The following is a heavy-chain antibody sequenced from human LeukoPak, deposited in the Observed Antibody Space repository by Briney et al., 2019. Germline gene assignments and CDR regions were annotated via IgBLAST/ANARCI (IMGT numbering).Heavy chain of an antibody. Sequence: GGSLRLSCAASGFTFSSFALNWVRQAPGKGLEWVSTISGDGGATHYADSVKGRFTISRANSKNTLFLQMNSLRAEDTAVYYCAKSGSRDWDYFEFWGQGTLVTVSS. CDR1: GFTFSSFA. CDR3: AKSGSRDWDYFEF. J-gene: IGHJ4*02. V-gene: IGHV3-23*01. D-gene: IGHD6-19*01. CDR2: ISGDGGAT.